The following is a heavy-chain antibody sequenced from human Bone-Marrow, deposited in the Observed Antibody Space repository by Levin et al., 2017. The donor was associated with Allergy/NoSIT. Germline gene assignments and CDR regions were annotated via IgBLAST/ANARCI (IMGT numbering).Heavy chain of an antibody. J-gene: IGHJ3*02. D-gene: IGHD3-10*01. CDR3: AGGRITRFRGLRTSNAFDI. Sequence: SETLSLTCAVYGGSFSGYYWSWIRQPPGKGLEWIGEINHSGSTNYNPSLKSRVTISVDTSKNQFSLKLSSVTAADTAVYSCAGGRITRFRGLRTSNAFDIWGQGKMVTASS. CDR2: INHSGST. V-gene: IGHV4-34*01. CDR1: GGSFSGYY.